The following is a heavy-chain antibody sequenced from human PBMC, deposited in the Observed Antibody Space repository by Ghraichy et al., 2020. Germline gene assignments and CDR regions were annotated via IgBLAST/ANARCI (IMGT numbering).Heavy chain of an antibody. V-gene: IGHV3-23*01. J-gene: IGHJ4*02. D-gene: IGHD3-16*02. CDR2: ISGSGGST. Sequence: GGSLRLSCAASGFTFSSYAMSWVRQAPGKGLEWVSAISGSGGSTYYADSVKGRFTISRDNSKNTLYLQMNSLRAEDTAVYYCAKCPLEGELSLYYFDYWGQGTLVTVSS. CDR1: GFTFSSYA. CDR3: AKCPLEGELSLYYFDY.